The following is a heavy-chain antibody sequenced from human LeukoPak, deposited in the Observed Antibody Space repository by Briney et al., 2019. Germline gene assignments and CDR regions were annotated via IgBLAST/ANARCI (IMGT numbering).Heavy chain of an antibody. CDR3: ARDGTAPGLYFDL. V-gene: IGHV3-7*01. Sequence: GGSLGLSCAVSGFTFSDYWMNWVRQAPGKGLEWVASIRQDGGEKSYVDSVKGRFTISRDNTKNSLYLQMSSLRAEDTAVYYCARDGTAPGLYFDLWGQGTRVTVSS. D-gene: IGHD6-13*01. J-gene: IGHJ4*01. CDR2: IRQDGGEK. CDR1: GFTFSDYW.